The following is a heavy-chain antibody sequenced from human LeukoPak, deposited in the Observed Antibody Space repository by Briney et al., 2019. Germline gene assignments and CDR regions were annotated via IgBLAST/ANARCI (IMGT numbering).Heavy chain of an antibody. V-gene: IGHV4-4*09. CDR3: ARRQYSSWWFDI. CDR2: IYTSGST. Sequence: PSETLSLTCTVSGGPISSYYWSWIRQPPGKGLEWIGYIYTSGSTNYNPSLKSRVTISVDTSKNQFSLKLSSVTAADTAVYYCARRQYSSWWFDIWGQGTMVTVSS. D-gene: IGHD6-6*01. J-gene: IGHJ3*02. CDR1: GGPISSYY.